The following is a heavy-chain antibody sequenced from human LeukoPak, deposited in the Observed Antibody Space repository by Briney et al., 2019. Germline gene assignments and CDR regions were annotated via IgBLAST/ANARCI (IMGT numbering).Heavy chain of an antibody. CDR2: ISSSSSYI. D-gene: IGHD3-10*01. J-gene: IGHJ3*02. Sequence: KSGGSLRLSCAASGFTFSSYSMNWVRQAPGKGLEWVSSISSSSSYIYYADSVKGRFTISRDNAKNSLYLQMNSLRAEDTAVYYCARDSSLLGSDDAFDIWGQGTMVTVSS. CDR3: ARDSSLLGSDDAFDI. V-gene: IGHV3-21*01. CDR1: GFTFSSYS.